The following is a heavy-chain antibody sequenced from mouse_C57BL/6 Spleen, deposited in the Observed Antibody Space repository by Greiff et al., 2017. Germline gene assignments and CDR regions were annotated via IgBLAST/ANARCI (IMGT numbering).Heavy chain of an antibody. D-gene: IGHD2-5*01. J-gene: IGHJ4*01. CDR3: ARSYYYSNYDYAMDY. CDR1: GYTFTDYY. Sequence: VQLQQSGPELVKPGASVKISCKASGYTFTDYYMNWVKQSHGKSLEWIGDINPNNGGTSYNQKFKGKATLTVDKSSSTAYMELRSLTSEDSAVYYCARSYYYSNYDYAMDYWGQGTSVTVSS. CDR2: INPNNGGT. V-gene: IGHV1-26*01.